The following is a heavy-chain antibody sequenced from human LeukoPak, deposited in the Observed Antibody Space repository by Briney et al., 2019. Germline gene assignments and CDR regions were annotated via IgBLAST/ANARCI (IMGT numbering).Heavy chain of an antibody. Sequence: TGGSLRLSCAASGFTFSSYGMHWVRQAPGKGLEWVAFIRYDGSNKYYADSVKGRFTISRDNSKNTLYLQMNSLRAEDTAVYYCARDLGATPLSYYGMDVWGQGTTVTVSS. CDR3: ARDLGATPLSYYGMDV. J-gene: IGHJ6*02. CDR1: GFTFSSYG. V-gene: IGHV3-30*02. CDR2: IRYDGSNK. D-gene: IGHD1-26*01.